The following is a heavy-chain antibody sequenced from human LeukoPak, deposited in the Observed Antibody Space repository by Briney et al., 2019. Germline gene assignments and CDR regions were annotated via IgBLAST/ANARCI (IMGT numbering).Heavy chain of an antibody. D-gene: IGHD6-6*01. CDR2: ISAYKGDT. V-gene: IGHV1-18*01. CDR1: GYTFSIYG. CDR3: ARDVITVFSTSPWRGFDY. Sequence: ASVKVSCKASGYTFSIYGISWVRQAPGQGLEWMGWISAYKGDTNYAQNFQGRVTMTTDTSTSTAYMELRSLRSDDTAAYYCARDVITVFSTSPWRGFDYWGQGTLVIVSS. J-gene: IGHJ4*02.